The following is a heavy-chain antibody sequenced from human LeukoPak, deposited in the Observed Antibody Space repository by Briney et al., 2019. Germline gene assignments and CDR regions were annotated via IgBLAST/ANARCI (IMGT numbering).Heavy chain of an antibody. CDR3: ARQAAAVNKAFDY. Sequence: SETLSLTCTVSGGPISSSSYYWGWIRQPPGKGLEWIGSIYYSGSTYYNPSLKSRVTISVDTSKNQFSLKLSSVTAADTAVYYCARQAAAVNKAFDYWGQGTLVTVSS. CDR2: IYYSGST. V-gene: IGHV4-39*01. J-gene: IGHJ4*02. CDR1: GGPISSSSYY. D-gene: IGHD6-13*01.